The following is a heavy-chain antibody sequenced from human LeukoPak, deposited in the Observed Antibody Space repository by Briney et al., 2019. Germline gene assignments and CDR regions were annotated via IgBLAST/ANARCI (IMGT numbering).Heavy chain of an antibody. D-gene: IGHD3-16*01. V-gene: IGHV4-59*01. Sequence: SETLSLTCTVAGGSMSSYYWSWIRQPPGKGLEWIGYISHSGTTDYNPSLKSRVTISEDTSKNQFSLKLSSVTDADTAVYFRARDLALGRDYYYYYGMDVWGQGTTVTVSS. CDR1: GGSMSSYY. CDR2: ISHSGTT. J-gene: IGHJ6*02. CDR3: ARDLALGRDYYYYYGMDV.